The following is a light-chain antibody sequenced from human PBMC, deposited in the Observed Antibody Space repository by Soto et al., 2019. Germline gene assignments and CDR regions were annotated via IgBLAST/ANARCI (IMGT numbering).Light chain of an antibody. CDR3: QSYDSSNVV. V-gene: IGLV6-57*02. CDR2: EDN. CDR1: SGSIASNY. J-gene: IGLJ2*01. Sequence: NFMLTQPHSVSESPGKTVTISCTGSSGSIASNYVQWNQQRPGSAPTTVIYEDNQRPSGVPDRFSGSIDSSSNSASLTISGLKTEDEADYYCQSYDSSNVVFGGGTKLTVL.